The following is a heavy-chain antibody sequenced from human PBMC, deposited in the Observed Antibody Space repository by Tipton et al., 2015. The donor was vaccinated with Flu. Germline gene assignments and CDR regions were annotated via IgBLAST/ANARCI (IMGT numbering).Heavy chain of an antibody. J-gene: IGHJ6*02. CDR3: ARESSWRDYSSGMDV. V-gene: IGHV3-30-3*01. CDR2: ISYDGSNK. Sequence: SLRLSCAASGFTFRSYAMNWVRQAPGKGLEWVAVISYDGSNKYYADSVKGRFTISRDNSKNTLYLQMNSLRAEDTAVYYCARESSWRDYSSGMDVWGQGTTVPVSS. CDR1: GFTFRSYA. D-gene: IGHD3-16*02.